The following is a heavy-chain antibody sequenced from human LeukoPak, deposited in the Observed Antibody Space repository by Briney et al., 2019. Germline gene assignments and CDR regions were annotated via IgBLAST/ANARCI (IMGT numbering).Heavy chain of an antibody. J-gene: IGHJ4*02. CDR2: IDYTGSA. D-gene: IGHD5-18*01. CDR3: ARVENSYGYSQYFDY. CDR1: GGFISSGGYF. Sequence: SQTLSLTCTVSGGFISSGGYFWSWIRQHPGKGLEWIGYIDYTGSAYYNASLKSRLTISVYTSKNQLSLELSSVTAADTAVYYCARVENSYGYSQYFDYWGQGTLVTVSS. V-gene: IGHV4-31*03.